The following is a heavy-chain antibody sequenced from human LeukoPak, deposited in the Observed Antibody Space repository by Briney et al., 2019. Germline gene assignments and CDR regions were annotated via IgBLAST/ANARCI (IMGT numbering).Heavy chain of an antibody. CDR3: AKDGLGYYDSSGYYDG. CDR2: ISWNSGSI. CDR1: GFTFDDYA. D-gene: IGHD3-22*01. Sequence: GGSLRLSCAASGFTFDDYAMHWVWQAPGKGLEWVSGISWNSGSIGYADSVKGRFTISRDNAKNSLYLQMNSLRAEDMALYYCAKDGLGYYDSSGYYDGWGQGTLVTVSS. J-gene: IGHJ4*02. V-gene: IGHV3-9*03.